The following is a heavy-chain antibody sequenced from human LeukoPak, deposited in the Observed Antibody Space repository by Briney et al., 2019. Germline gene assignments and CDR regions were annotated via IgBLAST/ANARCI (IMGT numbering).Heavy chain of an antibody. CDR2: ISAYNGNT. CDR3: VRENNWNDRNYFGY. D-gene: IGHD1-1*01. CDR1: GYTFTSYG. V-gene: IGHV1-18*01. J-gene: IGHJ4*02. Sequence: ASVKVSCKASGYTFTSYGIRWVRQAPGQGLEWMGWISAYNGNTKYAQKLQGRVTMTTDTSTSTAYMELRSLRSEDTDVCACVRENNWNDRNYFGYWGQGTLVTVSS.